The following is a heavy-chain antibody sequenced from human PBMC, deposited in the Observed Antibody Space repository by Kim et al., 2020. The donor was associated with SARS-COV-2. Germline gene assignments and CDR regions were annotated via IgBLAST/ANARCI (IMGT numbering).Heavy chain of an antibody. Sequence: ASVKVSCKASGYTFTSYGISWVRQAPGQGLEWMGWISAYNGNTNYAQKLQGRVTMTTDTSTSTAYMELRSLRSDDTAVYYCARLGTYYDFWSWADVDYWGQGTLVTVSS. CDR2: ISAYNGNT. CDR1: GYTFTSYG. CDR3: ARLGTYYDFWSWADVDY. D-gene: IGHD3-3*01. V-gene: IGHV1-18*01. J-gene: IGHJ4*02.